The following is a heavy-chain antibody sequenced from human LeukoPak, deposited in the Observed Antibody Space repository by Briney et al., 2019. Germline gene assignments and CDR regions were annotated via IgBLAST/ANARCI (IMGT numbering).Heavy chain of an antibody. D-gene: IGHD3-22*01. CDR2: LYIGRDT. CDR3: ARESRVFIGDGYFLDS. Sequence: SETLSLTCTASLVSISNYYWSWIRQPAGKGLEWIGRLYIGRDTDYNPSLKSRVTMSADTSNRQFSLRLTSVTAADTAVYYCARESRVFIGDGYFLDSWGPGTLITVSS. V-gene: IGHV4-4*07. J-gene: IGHJ4*02. CDR1: LVSISNYY.